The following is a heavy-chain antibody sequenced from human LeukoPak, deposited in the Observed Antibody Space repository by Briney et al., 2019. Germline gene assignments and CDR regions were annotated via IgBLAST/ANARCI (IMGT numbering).Heavy chain of an antibody. Sequence: PSETLSLTCTVSGGSISSRSYYWGWIRQPPGKELKWIGTIYYSGETHYNPSLHSRVVISVDTSNNHFSLKLTSVTAPDTAVYYCARTVGTHRFDYWGQGTLVTVSS. CDR1: GGSISSRSYY. D-gene: IGHD4-23*01. J-gene: IGHJ4*02. CDR2: IYYSGET. CDR3: ARTVGTHRFDY. V-gene: IGHV4-39*02.